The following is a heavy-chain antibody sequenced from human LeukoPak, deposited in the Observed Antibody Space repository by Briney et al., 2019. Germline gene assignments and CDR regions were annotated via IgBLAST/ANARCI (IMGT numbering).Heavy chain of an antibody. D-gene: IGHD6-13*01. V-gene: IGHV1-2*02. CDR2: INPNSGGT. CDR3: ATDRGYSSSWYFDY. J-gene: IGHJ4*02. CDR1: GYTFTGCY. Sequence: ASVKVSCKASGYTFTGCYMHWVRQAPGQGLEWMGWINPNSGGTNYAQKFQGRVTITADESTSTAYMELSSLRSEDTAVYYCATDRGYSSSWYFDYWGQGTLVTVSS.